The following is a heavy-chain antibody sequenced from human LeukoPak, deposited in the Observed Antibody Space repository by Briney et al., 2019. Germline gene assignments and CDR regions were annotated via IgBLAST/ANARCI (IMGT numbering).Heavy chain of an antibody. CDR1: GFTFSSYA. V-gene: IGHV3-23*01. Sequence: GGSLRLSCAASGFTFSSYAMSWVRQAPGKGLEWVSAISGSGGSTYYADSVKGRFTISRGNSKTTLYLQMNSLRAEDTAVYYCAKLRIAVAGSHDYWGQGTLVTVSS. J-gene: IGHJ4*02. D-gene: IGHD6-19*01. CDR2: ISGSGGST. CDR3: AKLRIAVAGSHDY.